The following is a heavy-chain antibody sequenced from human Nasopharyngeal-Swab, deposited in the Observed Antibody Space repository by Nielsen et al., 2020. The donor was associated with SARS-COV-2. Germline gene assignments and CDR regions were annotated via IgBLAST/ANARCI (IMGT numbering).Heavy chain of an antibody. D-gene: IGHD3-10*02. J-gene: IGHJ6*02. V-gene: IGHV4-30-4*01. CDR3: ARAARFGELYYYYALDV. CDR1: GGSIRCDDYY. Sequence: LRLSCTVSGGSIRCDDYYWSWIRRPPGKGLEWIGYIYSTGSTFYNPSLKNRLTISVETSKSQFSLPLTSVTAADTAVYYCARAARFGELYYYYALDVWGRGTTVTVSS. CDR2: IYSTGST.